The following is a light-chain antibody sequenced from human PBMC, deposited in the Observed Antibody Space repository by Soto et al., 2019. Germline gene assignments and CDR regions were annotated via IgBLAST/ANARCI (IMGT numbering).Light chain of an antibody. CDR2: AAS. V-gene: IGKV1-39*01. J-gene: IGKJ4*01. CDR1: QSISNY. Sequence: DIQMTQSPSSLSASVGDRVTITCRASQSISNYLNWYQQKVGKAPKLLIYAASSLQSGVPSRFSGSGSGTDFTLTISSLQPEDFATYYCQQTYNTPLTFGGGTKVEIK. CDR3: QQTYNTPLT.